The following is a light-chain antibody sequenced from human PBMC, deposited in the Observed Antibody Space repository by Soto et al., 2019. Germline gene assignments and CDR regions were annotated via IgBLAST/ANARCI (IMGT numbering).Light chain of an antibody. J-gene: IGKJ2*01. CDR3: QQFRGDT. CDR1: QSISSSY. Sequence: EIVLTQSPGTLSLSPGERATLSCRASQSISSSYLAWYQQKPGQAPRLLLYGASSRATGIPDRFSGSGSGTDFTLTISRLEPEDFATYYCQQFRGDTFGQGTKVDIK. CDR2: GAS. V-gene: IGKV3-20*01.